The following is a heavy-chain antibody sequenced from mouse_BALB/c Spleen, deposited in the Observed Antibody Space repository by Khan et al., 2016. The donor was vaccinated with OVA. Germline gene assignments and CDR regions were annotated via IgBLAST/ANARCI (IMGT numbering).Heavy chain of an antibody. CDR2: IYPGTDNT. J-gene: IGHJ2*01. CDR3: AREDALYYFDY. Sequence: VQLQQSGAELVRPGASVKLSCKTSGYIFTSYWIHWVKQRSGRGLAWIARIYPGTDNTYYNEKLKDKATLTADKSSSTAYMQLSSLKSEDSAVYFCAREDALYYFDYWGQGTTLTVSS. V-gene: IGHV1S132*01. CDR1: GYIFTSYW.